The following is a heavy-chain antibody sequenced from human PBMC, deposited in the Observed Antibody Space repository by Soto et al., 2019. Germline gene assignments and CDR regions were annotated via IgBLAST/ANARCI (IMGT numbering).Heavy chain of an antibody. D-gene: IGHD6-19*01. CDR3: AREYSSAPDN. Sequence: SETLSLTCTVSGGSITSSSHHWGWIRQPPGKGLEWIGSVFYSGTTYYSLSLKSRVTISVDTSKNQFSLKLNSVTAADTAVYYCAREYSSAPDNWGQGTLVTVSS. J-gene: IGHJ4*02. CDR1: GGSITSSSHH. V-gene: IGHV4-39*01. CDR2: VFYSGTT.